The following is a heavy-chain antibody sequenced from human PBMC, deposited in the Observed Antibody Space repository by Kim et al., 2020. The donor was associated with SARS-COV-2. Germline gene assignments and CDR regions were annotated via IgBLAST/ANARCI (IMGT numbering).Heavy chain of an antibody. Sequence: SRVTISVDTSKNQFSLKRSSVTAADTAVYYCARHPVLRYFDWLSLIDAFDIWGQGTMVTVSS. D-gene: IGHD3-9*01. J-gene: IGHJ3*02. V-gene: IGHV4-39*01. CDR3: ARHPVLRYFDWLSLIDAFDI.